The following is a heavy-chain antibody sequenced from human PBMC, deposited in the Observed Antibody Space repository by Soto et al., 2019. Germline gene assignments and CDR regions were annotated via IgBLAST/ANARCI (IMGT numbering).Heavy chain of an antibody. V-gene: IGHV3-30-3*01. CDR2: ILSDGSNK. Sequence: QVQLVESGGGVVQPGRSLRVSCAASGFTLSSHAMHWVRQAPGKGLEWVALILSDGSNKYYADSVKGRFTTSRDNCKNTMYLQMNSLSVEDTAVYYWARDDEGGSDSDLGYWGQGALVTVSS. CDR1: GFTLSSHA. CDR3: ARDDEGGSDSDLGY. J-gene: IGHJ4*02. D-gene: IGHD1-26*01.